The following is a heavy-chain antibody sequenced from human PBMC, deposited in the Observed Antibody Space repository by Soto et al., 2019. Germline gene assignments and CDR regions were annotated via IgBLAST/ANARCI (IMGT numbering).Heavy chain of an antibody. Sequence: SETLSLACAVYGGSFSGYYWSWIRQPPGKGLEWIGEINHSGSTNYNPSLKSRVTISVDTSKNQFSLKLSSVTAADTAVYYCARLYYYGSGSYYNVPSTTGYGMDVWGQGTTVTVSS. CDR2: INHSGST. CDR3: ARLYYYGSGSYYNVPSTTGYGMDV. J-gene: IGHJ6*02. V-gene: IGHV4-34*01. D-gene: IGHD3-10*01. CDR1: GGSFSGYY.